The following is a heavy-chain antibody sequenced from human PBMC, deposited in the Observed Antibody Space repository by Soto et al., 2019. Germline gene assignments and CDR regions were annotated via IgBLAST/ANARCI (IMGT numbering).Heavy chain of an antibody. CDR3: ARVSRGWRSLTFFHFDY. CDR1: GYTFTSYG. D-gene: IGHD3-3*02. CDR2: ISAYNGNT. V-gene: IGHV1-18*01. J-gene: IGHJ4*02. Sequence: QVQLVQSGAEVKKPGASVKVSCKASGYTFTSYGISWVRQAPGQGLEWMGWISAYNGNTNYAQKLQGRVTMTTDTTTSTAYMELRSLRSDDTAVYYCARVSRGWRSLTFFHFDYWGQGTLVTVSS.